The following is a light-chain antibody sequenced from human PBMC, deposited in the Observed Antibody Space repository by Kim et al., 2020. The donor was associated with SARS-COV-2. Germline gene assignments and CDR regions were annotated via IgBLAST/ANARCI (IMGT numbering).Light chain of an antibody. CDR2: AAS. CDR1: QSISSY. V-gene: IGKV1-39*01. CDR3: QQSYKT. J-gene: IGKJ1*01. Sequence: SLSASVGDRVTITCRASQSISSYLNWYQQKPGKAPKLLIYAASSLQSGVPSRFSGSGSGTDFTLTISSLQPEDFATYYCQQSYKTFGQGTKVDIK.